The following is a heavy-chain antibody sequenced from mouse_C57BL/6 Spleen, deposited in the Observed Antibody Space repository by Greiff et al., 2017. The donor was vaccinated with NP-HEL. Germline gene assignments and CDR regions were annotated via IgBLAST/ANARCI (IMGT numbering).Heavy chain of an antibody. CDR3: ARGDSGSSVGY. V-gene: IGHV1-50*01. CDR1: GYTFTSYW. CDR2: IDPSDSYT. Sequence: QVQLQQPGAELVKPGASVKLSCKASGYTFTSYWMQWVKQRPGQGLEWIGEIDPSDSYTNYNQKFKGKATLSVDTSSSTAYMQLSSLTSEDSAVYCCARGDSGSSVGYWGQGTSVTVSS. J-gene: IGHJ4*01. D-gene: IGHD1-1*01.